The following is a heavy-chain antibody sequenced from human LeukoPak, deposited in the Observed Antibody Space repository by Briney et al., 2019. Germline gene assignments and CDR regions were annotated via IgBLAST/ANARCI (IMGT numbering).Heavy chain of an antibody. CDR3: ARDSREYYDFWSGYYRGPLLDY. CDR1: GFTFDDYA. D-gene: IGHD3-3*01. V-gene: IGHV3-9*01. Sequence: QSGGSLRLSCAASGFTFDDYAMHWVRQAPGKGLEWVSGISWNSGSIGYADSVKGRFTISRDNSKNTLYLQMNSLRAEDTAVYYCARDSREYYDFWSGYYRGPLLDYWGQGTLVTVSS. CDR2: ISWNSGSI. J-gene: IGHJ4*02.